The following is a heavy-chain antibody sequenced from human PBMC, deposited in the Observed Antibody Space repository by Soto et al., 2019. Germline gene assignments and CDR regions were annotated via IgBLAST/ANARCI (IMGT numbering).Heavy chain of an antibody. CDR3: AREGLDTAGFFDV. CDR2: IEGDGSST. D-gene: IGHD6-13*01. CDR1: GFTFSSYW. V-gene: IGHV3-74*01. J-gene: IGHJ3*01. Sequence: PGGSLRLSCAASGFTFSSYWMHWVRQAPGKGLEWVSRIEGDGSSTTSADSVKGRFTVSRDDARNTLYLQMSSLRADDTAIYYWAREGLDTAGFFDVWGQGTMVTVSS.